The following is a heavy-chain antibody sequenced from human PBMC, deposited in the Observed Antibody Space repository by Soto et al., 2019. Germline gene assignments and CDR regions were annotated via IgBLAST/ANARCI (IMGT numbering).Heavy chain of an antibody. CDR2: IKQDGSEK. J-gene: IGHJ3*02. CDR1: GFPFSSYS. V-gene: IGHV3-7*03. CDR3: ARALSDAFDI. Sequence: GLSLGLSFAASGFPFSSYSMSWVRQAPGKGLEWVANIKQDGSEKYYVDSVKGRFTISRDNAKNSLYLQMNSLRAEDTAVYYCARALSDAFDIWGQGTMVTVSS.